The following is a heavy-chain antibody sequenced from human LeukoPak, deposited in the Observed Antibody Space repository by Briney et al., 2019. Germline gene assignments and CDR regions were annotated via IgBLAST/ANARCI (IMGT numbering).Heavy chain of an antibody. D-gene: IGHD6-13*01. CDR1: GFTFTSSA. J-gene: IGHJ4*02. CDR2: IVVGSGNT. CDR3: AAVGGVAAGDY. V-gene: IGHV1-58*01. Sequence: GASVKASCKASGFTFTSSAVQWVRQARGQRLEWIGWIVVGSGNTNYAQKFQERVTITRDMSTSTAYMELSSLRSEDTAVYYCAAVGGVAAGDYWGQGTLVTVSS.